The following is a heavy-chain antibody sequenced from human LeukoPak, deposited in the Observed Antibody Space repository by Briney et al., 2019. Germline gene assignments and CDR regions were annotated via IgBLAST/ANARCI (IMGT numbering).Heavy chain of an antibody. CDR1: GYTFTSYG. CDR2: ISAYNGNT. V-gene: IGHV1-18*01. D-gene: IGHD3-9*01. CDR3: AREGGRYYDILTGRSFYYYMDV. Sequence: ASVKVSCKASGYTFTSYGISWVRQAPGQGLEWMGWISAYNGNTNYAQKLQGRVTMTTDTSTSTAYMELRSLRSDDTAVYYCAREGGRYYDILTGRSFYYYMDVWGKGTTVTISS. J-gene: IGHJ6*03.